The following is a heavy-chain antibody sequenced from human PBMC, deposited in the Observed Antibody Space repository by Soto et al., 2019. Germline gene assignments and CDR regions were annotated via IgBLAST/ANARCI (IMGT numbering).Heavy chain of an antibody. J-gene: IGHJ5*02. V-gene: IGHV4-30-4*01. CDR1: GGSISSGDYY. D-gene: IGHD3-22*01. Sequence: TLSLTCTVSGGSISSGDYYWSWIRQPPGKGLEWIGYIYYSGSTYYNPSLKSRVTISVDTSKNQFSLKLSSVTAADTAVYYCARGEPYDSSGYYYSTPFYPWGQGTLVTVSS. CDR2: IYYSGST. CDR3: ARGEPYDSSGYYYSTPFYP.